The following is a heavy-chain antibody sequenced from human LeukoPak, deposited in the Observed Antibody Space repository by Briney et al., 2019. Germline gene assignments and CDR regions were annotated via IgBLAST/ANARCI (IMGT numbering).Heavy chain of an antibody. V-gene: IGHV4-34*01. CDR2: INHSGST. Sequence: SETLSLTCAVYDRSFSAYYWSWIRQPPGKGLEWIGEINHSGSTNYNPSLKSRVTISVDTSKNQFSLNLTSVTAADTAVYYCARGRLPNSWGQGTLVTVSS. CDR1: DRSFSAYY. CDR3: ARGRLPNS. J-gene: IGHJ4*02.